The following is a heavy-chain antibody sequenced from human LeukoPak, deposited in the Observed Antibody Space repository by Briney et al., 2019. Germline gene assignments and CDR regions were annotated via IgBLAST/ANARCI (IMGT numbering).Heavy chain of an antibody. D-gene: IGHD5-24*01. CDR2: INHSGST. Sequence: PSEALSLTCTVSGGSISSSNYYWSWIRQPPGKGLEWIGEINHSGSTNYNPSLKSRVTISVDTSKNQFSLKLSSVTAADTAVYYCARIERWLQPSFDYWGQGTLVTVSS. CDR3: ARIERWLQPSFDY. J-gene: IGHJ4*02. CDR1: GGSISSSNYY. V-gene: IGHV4-39*07.